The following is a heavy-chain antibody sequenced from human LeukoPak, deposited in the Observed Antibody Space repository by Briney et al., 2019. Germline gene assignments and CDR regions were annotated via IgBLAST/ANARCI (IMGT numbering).Heavy chain of an antibody. D-gene: IGHD2-21*02. J-gene: IGHJ3*02. CDR2: IYYSGST. CDR1: GGSISSYY. CDR3: ARYPSRTASPALSHAFDI. V-gene: IGHV4-59*01. Sequence: PSETLSLTCTVSGGSISSYYWSWIRQPPGKGLEWIGYIYYSGSTNYNPSLKSRVTISVDTSKNQFSLKLSSVTAADTAVYYCARYPSRTASPALSHAFDIWGQGTMVTVSS.